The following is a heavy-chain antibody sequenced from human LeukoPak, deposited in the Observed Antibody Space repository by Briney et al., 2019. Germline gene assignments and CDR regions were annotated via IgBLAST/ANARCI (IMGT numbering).Heavy chain of an antibody. Sequence: SETLSLTCAVYGGSFSGYYWSWIRQPPGKGLEWIGEINHSGSTNYNPSLKSRVTISVDTSKNQFSLKLSSVTAADTAVYYCARHLCRSSTSCYRRNWLDPWGQGTLVTVSS. CDR3: ARHLCRSSTSCYRRNWLDP. V-gene: IGHV4-34*01. CDR1: GGSFSGYY. J-gene: IGHJ5*02. CDR2: INHSGST. D-gene: IGHD2-2*02.